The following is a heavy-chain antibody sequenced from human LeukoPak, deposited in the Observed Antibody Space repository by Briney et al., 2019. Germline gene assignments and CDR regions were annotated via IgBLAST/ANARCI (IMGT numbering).Heavy chain of an antibody. CDR1: GGSISSYY. CDR3: ARGAYSYVGYFDY. J-gene: IGHJ4*02. CDR2: IYYSGST. Sequence: SETLSLTCTVSGGSISSYYWSWIRQPPGKGLEWIGYIYYSGSTNYNPSLKSRVTISVDTSKNQLSLILSSVTAADTAVYYCARGAYSYVGYFDYWGQGTLVTVSS. V-gene: IGHV4-59*08. D-gene: IGHD5-18*01.